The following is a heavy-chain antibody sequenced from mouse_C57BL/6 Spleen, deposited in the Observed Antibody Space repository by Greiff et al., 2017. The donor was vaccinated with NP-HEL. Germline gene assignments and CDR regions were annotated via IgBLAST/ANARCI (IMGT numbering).Heavy chain of an antibody. D-gene: IGHD1-1*01. CDR3: ARGAYGSSPAWFAY. Sequence: QVQLQQPGAELVMPGASVKLSCKASGYTFTSYWMHWVKQRPGQGLEWIGEIDPSDSYTNYNQKFKGKSTLTVDKSSSTAYMQLSSLTSEHSAVYYCARGAYGSSPAWFAYWGQGTLVTVSA. CDR2: IDPSDSYT. J-gene: IGHJ3*01. V-gene: IGHV1-69*01. CDR1: GYTFTSYW.